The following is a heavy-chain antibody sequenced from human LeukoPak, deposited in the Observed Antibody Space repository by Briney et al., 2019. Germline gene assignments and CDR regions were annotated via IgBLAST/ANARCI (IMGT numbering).Heavy chain of an antibody. CDR1: GGSLSNYY. Sequence: SETLSLTCTVSGGSLSNYYWSWIRQPPGKGLEWIGYIHYSGSTSYNPSLKSRVTISVDTSKKQFSLKLSSVTAADTAVYYCARVEEGYGSGRRENYYYYYMDVWGKGTTVTISS. J-gene: IGHJ6*03. V-gene: IGHV4-59*01. D-gene: IGHD3-10*01. CDR2: IHYSGST. CDR3: ARVEEGYGSGRRENYYYYYMDV.